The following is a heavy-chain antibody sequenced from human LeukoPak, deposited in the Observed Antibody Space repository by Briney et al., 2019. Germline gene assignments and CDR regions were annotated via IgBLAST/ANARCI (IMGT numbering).Heavy chain of an antibody. J-gene: IGHJ4*02. CDR3: ARDRGGSYPSIFDY. D-gene: IGHD1-26*01. Sequence: SVKVSCKASGGTFSSYAISWVRQAPGQGLEWMGRIIPIFGTANYAQKFQGRVTITTDESTSTAYMELSSLRSEDTAVYYRARDRGGSYPSIFDYWGQGTLVTVSS. CDR2: IIPIFGTA. V-gene: IGHV1-69*05. CDR1: GGTFSSYA.